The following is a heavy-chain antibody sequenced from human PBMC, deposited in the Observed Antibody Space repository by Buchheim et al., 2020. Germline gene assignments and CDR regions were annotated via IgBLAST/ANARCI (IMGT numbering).Heavy chain of an antibody. Sequence: QLQLQESGPGLVKPSETLSLTCTVSGGSISSSSYCWGWIRQPPGKGLEWIGSIYYSWSTYYNPSLKSRVTISVDTSKNQFSLKLSSVTAADTAVYYCARVHKVVVAATVFKYFDLWGRGTL. V-gene: IGHV4-39*07. CDR2: IYYSWST. CDR1: GGSISSSSYC. J-gene: IGHJ2*01. CDR3: ARVHKVVVAATVFKYFDL. D-gene: IGHD2-15*01.